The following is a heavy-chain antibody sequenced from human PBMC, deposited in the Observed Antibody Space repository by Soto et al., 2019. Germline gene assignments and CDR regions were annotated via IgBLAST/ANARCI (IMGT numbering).Heavy chain of an antibody. CDR1: GGSISTVGHY. CDR2: IYHTGST. V-gene: IGHV4-31*03. Sequence: SETLSLTCSVSGGSISTVGHYWTWIRQPPGKGLEWIGSIYHTGSTYYSKSLRSRLTMSVDTSKSQFSLRLSSVTAADTAVYYCARATGTLRSRNCDYWGQGSLVTVAS. CDR3: ARATGTLRSRNCDY. D-gene: IGHD1-1*01. J-gene: IGHJ4*02.